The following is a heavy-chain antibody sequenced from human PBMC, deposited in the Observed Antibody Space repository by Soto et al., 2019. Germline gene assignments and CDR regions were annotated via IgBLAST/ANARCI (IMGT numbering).Heavy chain of an antibody. CDR3: ARQLVVPAAIQRWGYFDH. CDR1: GGSISSGGYY. D-gene: IGHD2-2*02. Sequence: QVQLQESGPGLVKPSQTLSLTCTVSGGSISSGGYYWSWIRQHPGKGLEWIGYIYYSGSTYYNPSLPSRVTISVDTCKNQFSLKLRSVTAADTAVYYCARQLVVPAAIQRWGYFDHWGQGTLVTVSS. J-gene: IGHJ4*02. CDR2: IYYSGST. V-gene: IGHV4-31*03.